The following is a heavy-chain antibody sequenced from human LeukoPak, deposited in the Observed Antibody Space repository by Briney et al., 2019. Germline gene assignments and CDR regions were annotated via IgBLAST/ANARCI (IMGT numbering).Heavy chain of an antibody. CDR3: ARDKSVAGHYFDY. J-gene: IGHJ4*02. D-gene: IGHD6-19*01. CDR2: IKQDGSEK. V-gene: IGHV3-7*01. CDR1: GFTLSSYW. Sequence: PGGSLRLSCAASGFTLSSYWMSWVRQAPGKGLEWVANIKQDGSEKYYVDSVKGRFTISRDNAKNSLYLQMNSLRAEDTAVYYCARDKSVAGHYFDYWGQGTLVTVSS.